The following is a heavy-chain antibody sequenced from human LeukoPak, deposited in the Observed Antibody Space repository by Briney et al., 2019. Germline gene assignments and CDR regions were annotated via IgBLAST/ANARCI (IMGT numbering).Heavy chain of an antibody. CDR2: NSSSGTSI. Sequence: GGSLRLSCAASGLTFSSYSMNWLRQAPGKGLEWVSYNSSSGTSIKYADSVKGRFTLSRDNAKNSLYLQMKSLRAEDTAVYYCARLREIPVFGVVTKSTSYFDYWGQGTLVTVSS. CDR1: GLTFSSYS. J-gene: IGHJ4*02. D-gene: IGHD3-3*01. CDR3: ARLREIPVFGVVTKSTSYFDY. V-gene: IGHV3-48*04.